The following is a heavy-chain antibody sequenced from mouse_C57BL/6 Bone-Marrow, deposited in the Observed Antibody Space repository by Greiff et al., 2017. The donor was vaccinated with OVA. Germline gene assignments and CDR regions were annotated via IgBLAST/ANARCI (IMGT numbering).Heavy chain of an antibody. V-gene: IGHV3-6*01. CDR1: GYSITSGYY. D-gene: IGHD1-1*01. CDR3: ARGHYGSLYYFDY. CDR2: ISYDGSN. Sequence: EVKLQESGPGLVKPSQSLSLTCSVTGYSITSGYYWNWIRQFPGNKLEWMGYISYDGSNNYNPSLKNRISITRDTSKNQFFLKLNSVTTEDTATYYCARGHYGSLYYFDYWGQGTTLTVSS. J-gene: IGHJ2*01.